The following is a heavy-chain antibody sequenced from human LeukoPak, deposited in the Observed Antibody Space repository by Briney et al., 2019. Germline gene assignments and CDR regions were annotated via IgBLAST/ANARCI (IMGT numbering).Heavy chain of an antibody. CDR3: ARASFRGAFDI. CDR2: IYYSGST. Sequence: SETQSLTCTVSGGSISSGGYYWSWIRQHPGKGLEWIGYIYYSGSTYYNPSLKSRVTISVDTSKNQFSLKLSSVTAADTAVYYCARASFRGAFDIWGQGTMVTVSS. D-gene: IGHD1-26*01. V-gene: IGHV4-31*03. J-gene: IGHJ3*02. CDR1: GGSISSGGYY.